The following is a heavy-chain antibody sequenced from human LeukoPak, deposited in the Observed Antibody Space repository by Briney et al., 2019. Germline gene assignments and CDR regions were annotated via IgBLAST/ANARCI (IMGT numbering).Heavy chain of an antibody. D-gene: IGHD4-17*01. CDR1: GGPISSGGYY. CDR3: ARVRYGDDYYYYGMDV. Sequence: SETLSLTCTVSGGPISSGGYYWSWIRQHPGKGLEWIGYIYYSGSTYYNPSLKSRVTISVDTSKNQFSLKLSSVTAADTAVYYCARVRYGDDYYYYGMDVWGQGTTVTVSS. V-gene: IGHV4-31*03. CDR2: IYYSGST. J-gene: IGHJ6*02.